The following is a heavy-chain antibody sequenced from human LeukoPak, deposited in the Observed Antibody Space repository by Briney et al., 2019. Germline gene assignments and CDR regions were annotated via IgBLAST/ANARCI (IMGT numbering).Heavy chain of an antibody. CDR2: IYYSGST. CDR1: GGSISSYY. CDR3: ARGVGIAADFDY. J-gene: IGHJ4*02. V-gene: IGHV4-59*01. D-gene: IGHD6-13*01. Sequence: PSETLSLTCTVSGGSISSYYWSWIRQPPGKGLEWIGYIYYSGSTNYNPSLKSRVTISVDTSKNQFSLKLSSVTAADTAVYYCARGVGIAADFDYWGQGTLVTVSS.